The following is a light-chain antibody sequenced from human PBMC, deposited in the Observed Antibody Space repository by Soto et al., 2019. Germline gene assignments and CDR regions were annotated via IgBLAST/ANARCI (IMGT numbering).Light chain of an antibody. J-gene: IGLJ3*02. CDR2: DVS. CDR3: GSYTSSSTLV. V-gene: IGLV2-14*01. Sequence: QSALTQPASVSGSPGQSITISCTGTSSDVGGYNYVSWYQQHPGKAPKLMIYDVSNRPSGVSNRFSGSKSGNTASLTISGLHAEDEDDYYCGSYTSSSTLVFGGGTKLTVL. CDR1: SSDVGGYNY.